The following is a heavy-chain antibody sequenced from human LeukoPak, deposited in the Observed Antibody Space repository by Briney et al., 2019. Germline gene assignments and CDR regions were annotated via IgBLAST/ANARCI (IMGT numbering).Heavy chain of an antibody. J-gene: IGHJ6*03. CDR1: GFTFSSYG. CDR2: TRYDGSNK. Sequence: GSLRLSCAASGFTFSSYGMHWVRQAPGKGLEWVAFTRYDGSNKYYADSVKGRFTISRDNSKNTLYLQMNSLRAEDTAVYYCAREPFGEPHPPLYYYYYMDVWGKGTTVTVSS. V-gene: IGHV3-30*02. D-gene: IGHD3-10*01. CDR3: AREPFGEPHPPLYYYYYMDV.